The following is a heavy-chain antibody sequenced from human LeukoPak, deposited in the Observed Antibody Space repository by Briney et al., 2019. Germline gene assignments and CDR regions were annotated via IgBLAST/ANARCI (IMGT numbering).Heavy chain of an antibody. Sequence: GGSLRLSCAASGFTFSSYGMHWVRQAPGKGLEWVAVISYDGSNKYYADSVKGRFTISRDNSKNTLYLQMNSLRAEDTAVYYCAKDQRTTGTTNWFDPWGQGTLVTVSS. D-gene: IGHD1-1*01. V-gene: IGHV3-30*18. CDR1: GFTFSSYG. CDR3: AKDQRTTGTTNWFDP. CDR2: ISYDGSNK. J-gene: IGHJ5*02.